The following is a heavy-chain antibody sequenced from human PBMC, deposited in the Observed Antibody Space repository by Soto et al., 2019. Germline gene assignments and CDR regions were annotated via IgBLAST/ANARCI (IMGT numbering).Heavy chain of an antibody. Sequence: SVKVSCKASGGTFTDLGLHWVRQAPGQGLEWMGGIIPIFGTPNYAQKFQGRVIITADEFTSTAHMELSSLRSEDTAVYYCARGWDHYDSSGLLTWFDPWGQGTPVTVSS. CDR2: IIPIFGTP. V-gene: IGHV1-69*13. D-gene: IGHD3-22*01. CDR1: GGTFTDLG. J-gene: IGHJ5*02. CDR3: ARGWDHYDSSGLLTWFDP.